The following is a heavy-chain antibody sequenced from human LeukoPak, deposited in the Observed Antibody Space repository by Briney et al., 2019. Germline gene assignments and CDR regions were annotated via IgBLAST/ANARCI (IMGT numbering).Heavy chain of an antibody. CDR3: ARVGPTTGTTFDY. J-gene: IGHJ4*02. CDR2: IIPIFGTA. D-gene: IGHD1-1*01. CDR1: GGTFSSYA. V-gene: IGHV1-69*13. Sequence: ASVKVSCKASGGTFSSYAISWVRQAPGQGLEWTGGIIPIFGTANYAQKFQGRVTITADESTSTAYMELSSLRSEDTAVYYCARVGPTTGTTFDYWGQGTLVTVSS.